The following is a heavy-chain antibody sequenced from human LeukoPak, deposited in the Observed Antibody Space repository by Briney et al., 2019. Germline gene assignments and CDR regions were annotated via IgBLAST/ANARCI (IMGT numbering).Heavy chain of an antibody. CDR2: IYYSGST. J-gene: IGHJ6*02. CDR1: GGSISSYY. Sequence: SETLSLTCTVSGGSISSYYWSWIRQPPGKGLEWIGYIYYSGSTNYNPSLKSRVTISVDTSKNQFSLKLSSVTAADTAAYYCARLPILSTAPFYYYYYGMDVWGQGTTVTVSS. CDR3: ARLPILSTAPFYYYYYGMDV. V-gene: IGHV4-59*08. D-gene: IGHD2-21*01.